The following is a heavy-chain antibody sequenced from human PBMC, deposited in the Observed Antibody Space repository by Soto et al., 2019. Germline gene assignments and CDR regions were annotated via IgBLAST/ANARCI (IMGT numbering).Heavy chain of an antibody. D-gene: IGHD6-19*01. CDR3: ARERAVGIAVALNWFDP. CDR2: ISGGGGST. CDR1: GVTFSSYA. V-gene: IGHV3-23*01. J-gene: IGHJ5*02. Sequence: PGGSLRLSCAASGVTFSSYAMSWVRQAPGKGLEWVSTISGGGGSTNYADSVKGRFIISRDNSKNRLYLQMNSLRVEDTAVYYCARERAVGIAVALNWFDPWGQGTLVTVSS.